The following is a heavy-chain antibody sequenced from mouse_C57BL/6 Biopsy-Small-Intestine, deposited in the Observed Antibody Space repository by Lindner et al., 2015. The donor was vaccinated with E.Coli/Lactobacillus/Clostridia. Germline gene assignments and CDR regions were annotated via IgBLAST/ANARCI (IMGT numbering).Heavy chain of an antibody. Sequence: EVQLQESGPELVKPGASVKMSCKASGYTFTDYNMHWVKQSHGKSLEWIGYINPNNGGTSYNQKFKGKATLTVNKSSSTAYMEPRSLTSEDSAVYYCARQALTGRGFAYWGQGTLVTVSA. D-gene: IGHD4-1*01. CDR3: ARQALTGRGFAY. J-gene: IGHJ3*01. CDR2: INPNNGGT. V-gene: IGHV1-22*01. CDR1: GYTFTDYN.